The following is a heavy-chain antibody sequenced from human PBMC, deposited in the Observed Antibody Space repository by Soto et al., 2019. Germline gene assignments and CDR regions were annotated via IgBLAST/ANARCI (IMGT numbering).Heavy chain of an antibody. D-gene: IGHD2-2*01. J-gene: IGHJ6*02. Sequence: GASVKVSCKASGYTFTSYYMHWVRQAPGQGLEWMGIINPSGGSTSYAQKFQGRVTMTRDTSTSTVYMELSSLRSEDTAVYYCARDYVVLVPDATYPGGVYYYYYGMDVWG. CDR1: GYTFTSYY. V-gene: IGHV1-46*01. CDR2: INPSGGST. CDR3: ARDYVVLVPDATYPGGVYYYYYGMDV.